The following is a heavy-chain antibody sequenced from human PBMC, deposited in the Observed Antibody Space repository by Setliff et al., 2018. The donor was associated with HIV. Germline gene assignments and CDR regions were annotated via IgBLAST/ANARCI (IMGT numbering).Heavy chain of an antibody. CDR1: GGSFNGYY. CDR3: ARGLDYYGSGSYLPLGY. J-gene: IGHJ4*02. V-gene: IGHV4-34*01. D-gene: IGHD3-10*01. CDR2: IYYSGST. Sequence: ETLSLTCAVYGGSFNGYYWSWIRRPPGKGLEWIGSIYYSGSTYYNPSLKSRVTISVDTSKNQFSLKLSSVTAADTAVYYCARGLDYYGSGSYLPLGYWGQGTLVTVSS.